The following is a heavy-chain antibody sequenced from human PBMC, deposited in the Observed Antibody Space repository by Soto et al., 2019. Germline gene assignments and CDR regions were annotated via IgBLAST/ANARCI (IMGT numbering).Heavy chain of an antibody. V-gene: IGHV4-59*11. Sequence: PSETLSLTCTVSGGSMSSHYWTWLRQPPGKGLEWIGYISYSGNTRYNPSLKSRLTISVDTSKNQFSLMLSSLTAADTAVYFCARARVPYSSTWYRYDYYGMDIWGQGTAVTVSS. CDR1: GGSMSSHY. CDR2: ISYSGNT. D-gene: IGHD6-13*01. CDR3: ARARVPYSSTWYRYDYYGMDI. J-gene: IGHJ6*02.